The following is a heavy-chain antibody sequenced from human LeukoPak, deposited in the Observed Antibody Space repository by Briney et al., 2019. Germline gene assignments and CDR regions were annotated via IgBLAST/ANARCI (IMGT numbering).Heavy chain of an antibody. J-gene: IGHJ6*02. D-gene: IGHD1-1*01. CDR2: ISSGSSTK. CDR1: GFTFSSYS. Sequence: GGSLRLSCAASGFTFSSYSMNWVRQAPGKGLEWVSYISSGSSTKYYADSVKGRFTISRDDAKNSLYLQMNSLRAEDTAMYYCARDIRHSSHDYYYGLDVWGQGATVTVSS. V-gene: IGHV3-48*01. CDR3: ARDIRHSSHDYYYGLDV.